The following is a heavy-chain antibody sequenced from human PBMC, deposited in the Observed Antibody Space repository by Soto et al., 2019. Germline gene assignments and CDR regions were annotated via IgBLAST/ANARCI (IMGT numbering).Heavy chain of an antibody. D-gene: IGHD1-26*01. V-gene: IGHV6-1*01. J-gene: IGHJ5*02. CDR3: ARDGAAVENWFDP. CDR1: GDSVSSNSAA. Sequence: SQTLALACGISGDSVSSNSAACNFMRQSPSRGLEWLGRTYYRSKWYNDYAVSVKSRITINPDTSKNQFSLQLNSVTPEDTAVYYCARDGAAVENWFDPWGQGTLVTVSS. CDR2: TYYRSKWYN.